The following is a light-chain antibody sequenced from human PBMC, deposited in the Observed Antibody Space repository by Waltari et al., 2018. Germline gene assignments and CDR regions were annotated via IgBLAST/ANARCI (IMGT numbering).Light chain of an antibody. CDR1: QSVSTN. CDR3: HQYNDWPPT. V-gene: IGKV3-15*01. CDR2: GAA. Sequence: EVVMTQSPATLSVSPGERATLPCRASQSVSTNLPWSQQKPGQAPRLLIYGAAVRATDIPARFSGSGSGTEFTLTISSLQSEDFAVYYCHQYNDWPPTFGQGTTVEIK. J-gene: IGKJ1*01.